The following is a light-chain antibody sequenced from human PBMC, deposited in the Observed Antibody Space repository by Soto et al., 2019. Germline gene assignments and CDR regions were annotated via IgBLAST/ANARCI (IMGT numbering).Light chain of an antibody. CDR3: CSYAGSRNVV. CDR2: EGI. CDR1: SGDVGNYNL. V-gene: IGLV2-23*01. J-gene: IGLJ2*01. Sequence: QSVLTQPASVSGSPGQSITISCTGTSGDVGNYNLVSWYQQHPGKAPKVIIYEGIKRPSGVSDRFSGSKSGNTASLTIAGLQAEDEAHYYCCSYAGSRNVVFGGGTKVTVL.